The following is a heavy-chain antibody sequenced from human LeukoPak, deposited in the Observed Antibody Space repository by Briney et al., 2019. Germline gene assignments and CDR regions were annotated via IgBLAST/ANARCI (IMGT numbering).Heavy chain of an antibody. CDR1: GGSISSYY. CDR3: ARELTYADY. J-gene: IGHJ4*02. V-gene: IGHV4-59*04. Sequence: SETLSLTCTVSGGSISSYYWSWIRQPPGKGLEWTGYIYYSGSTYYNPSLKSRVTMSVDTSKNQFSLKLSSVTAADTAVYYCARELTYADYWGQGTPVTVSS. CDR2: IYYSGST. D-gene: IGHD1-26*01.